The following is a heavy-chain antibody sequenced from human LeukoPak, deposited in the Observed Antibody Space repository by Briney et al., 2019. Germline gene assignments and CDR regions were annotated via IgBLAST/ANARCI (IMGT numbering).Heavy chain of an antibody. V-gene: IGHV3-21*01. Sequence: GGSLRLSCVASGFTFRSYSMIWVRQAPGKGLEWVSSISSSSTYTYHADSVKGRFTISRDNAKNSLYLQMNNLRVEDTAVYYCAREGGQQLGLYCFDYWGQGTLVTVS. CDR2: ISSSSTYT. CDR1: GFTFRSYS. D-gene: IGHD6-13*01. CDR3: AREGGQQLGLYCFDY. J-gene: IGHJ4*02.